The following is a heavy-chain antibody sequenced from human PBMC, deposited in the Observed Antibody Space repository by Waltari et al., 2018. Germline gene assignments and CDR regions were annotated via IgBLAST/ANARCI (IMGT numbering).Heavy chain of an antibody. D-gene: IGHD3-10*01. CDR3: AKDRGSGRIYFDS. V-gene: IGHV3-23*01. Sequence: VQLLESGGDLIQPGGSLRLSCAASGFTFSHFAMTWVRQAPGKGLEVVSSIRGSGCTSYYTDSVTSRFTISRDNSENTLYLHMNSLRAEDSAIYYCAKDRGSGRIYFDSWGRGTLVAVSS. CDR2: IRGSGCTS. CDR1: GFTFSHFA. J-gene: IGHJ4*02.